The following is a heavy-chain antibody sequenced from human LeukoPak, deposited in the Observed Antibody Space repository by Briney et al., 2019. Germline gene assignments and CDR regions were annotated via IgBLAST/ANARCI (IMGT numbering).Heavy chain of an antibody. V-gene: IGHV3-9*01. D-gene: IGHD6-19*01. J-gene: IGHJ4*02. CDR1: GFTFDDYA. CDR2: ISWNSGSI. CDR3: AKDSQAVAGDTLFDY. Sequence: GGSLRLSCAASGFTFDDYAMHWVRQAPGKGLEWVSGISWNSGSIGYADSVEGRFTISRDNAKNSLYLQMNSLRAEDTALYYCAKDSQAVAGDTLFDYWGQGTLVTVSS.